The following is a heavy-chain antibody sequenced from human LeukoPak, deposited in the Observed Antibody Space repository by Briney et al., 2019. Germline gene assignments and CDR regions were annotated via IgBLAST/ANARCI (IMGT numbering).Heavy chain of an antibody. J-gene: IGHJ3*02. D-gene: IGHD3-22*01. CDR1: GGTFSSYA. CDR2: IIPIFGTA. V-gene: IGHV1-69*05. CDR3: ARDLYYDSSGYYHGGGAFDI. Sequence: ASVKVSCKASGGTFSSYAISWVRQAPGQGLEWMGGIIPIFGTANYAQKFQGRVTITTDESTSTAYMELSSLRSEDTAVYYCARDLYYDSSGYYHGGGAFDIWGQGTMVTVSS.